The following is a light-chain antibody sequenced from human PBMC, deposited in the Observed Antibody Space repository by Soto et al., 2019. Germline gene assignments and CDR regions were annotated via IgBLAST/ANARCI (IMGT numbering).Light chain of an antibody. Sequence: EIVLTQSPGTLSLSPGERGTLSCRASQSVSSSYLAWYQQKPGQAPRLLIYGASSRATGLPDRFSGSGSGADFSLTISRLEPEVFAGYYCQQYGSSRGTFGQGTKLEIK. V-gene: IGKV3-20*01. CDR3: QQYGSSRGT. CDR2: GAS. J-gene: IGKJ2*02. CDR1: QSVSSSY.